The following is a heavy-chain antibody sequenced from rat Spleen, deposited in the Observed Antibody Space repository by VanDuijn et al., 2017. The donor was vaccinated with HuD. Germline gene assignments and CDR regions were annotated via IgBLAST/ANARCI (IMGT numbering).Heavy chain of an antibody. CDR3: TRDRILRSTGFDY. J-gene: IGHJ2*01. CDR1: GFTFNDYY. Sequence: EVQMVYSGGGLVHPGRSLKLSCAASGFTFNDYYLAWVRQAPTKGLEWVASINYDGGSTFYRDSVKGRFTISRDNARNNLYLQMDSLRSEDTATYYCTRDRILRSTGFDYWGQGVMVTVSS. D-gene: IGHD1-6*01. CDR2: INYDGGST. V-gene: IGHV5-20*01.